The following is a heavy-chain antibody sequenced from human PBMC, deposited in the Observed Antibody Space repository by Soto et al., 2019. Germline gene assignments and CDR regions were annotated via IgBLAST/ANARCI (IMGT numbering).Heavy chain of an antibody. CDR1: GGSISSSSYY. D-gene: IGHD3-22*01. CDR3: ARTTITMIVVVITVFDY. Sequence: TVSGGSISSSSYYWGWIRQPPGKGLEWIGSIYYSGSTYYNPSLKSRVTISVDTSKNQFSLKLSSVTAADTAVYYCARTTITMIVVVITVFDYWGQGTLVTVSS. CDR2: IYYSGST. J-gene: IGHJ4*02. V-gene: IGHV4-39*01.